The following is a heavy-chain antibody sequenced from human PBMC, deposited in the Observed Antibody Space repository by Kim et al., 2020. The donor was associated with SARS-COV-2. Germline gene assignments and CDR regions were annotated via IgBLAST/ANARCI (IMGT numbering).Heavy chain of an antibody. Sequence: GGSLRLSCSASGFSFSSYAMAWVRQAPGEGLEWVSSVNAAGTITYIADSVKDRFAVSRDGSTSTLFLEMNSLRVDDTGMYYCVKGHGLGSFGFYF. CDR2: VNAAGTIT. V-gene: IGHV3-23*01. D-gene: IGHD3-10*01. CDR3: VKGHGLGSFGFYF. CDR1: GFSFSSYA. J-gene: IGHJ4*01.